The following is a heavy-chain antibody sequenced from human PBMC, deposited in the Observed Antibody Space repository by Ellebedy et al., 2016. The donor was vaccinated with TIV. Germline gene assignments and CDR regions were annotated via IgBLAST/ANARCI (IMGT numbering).Heavy chain of an antibody. CDR1: GGTFISYA. V-gene: IGHV1-69*13. Sequence: SVKVSCKASGGTFISYAIIWVRQAPGQGLEWMGGIIPVFGTANYAQKFQGRVPITAEESTSTAYMELSSLTSEDTAVYFCASRYGTGWYFFDFWGQGTLVTVSS. D-gene: IGHD6-19*01. J-gene: IGHJ4*02. CDR2: IIPVFGTA. CDR3: ASRYGTGWYFFDF.